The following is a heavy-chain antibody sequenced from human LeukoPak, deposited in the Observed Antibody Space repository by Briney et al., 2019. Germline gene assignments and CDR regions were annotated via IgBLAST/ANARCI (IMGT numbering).Heavy chain of an antibody. CDR3: ARSMLRGGRSGTFDI. CDR1: GFAVSSYI. Sequence: GGSLRLSCAASGFAVSSYIMNWVRQAPGKGLEWVSSITGSSSYIYYADSVKGRLTISRDNAENSLYLQMNSLRAEDTAIYYCARSMLRGGRSGTFDIWGQGTMVTVSS. CDR2: ITGSSSYI. V-gene: IGHV3-21*01. D-gene: IGHD3-10*01. J-gene: IGHJ3*02.